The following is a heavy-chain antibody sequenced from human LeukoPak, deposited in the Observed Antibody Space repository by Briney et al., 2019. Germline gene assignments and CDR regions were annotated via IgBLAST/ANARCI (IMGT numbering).Heavy chain of an antibody. CDR2: ISYDGSNT. J-gene: IGHJ3*02. D-gene: IGHD2-21*02. CDR3: AKDRQKQIVVETPGLAAFDI. CDR1: GFTFSNYG. V-gene: IGHV3-30*18. Sequence: PGRSLRLSCAASGFTFSNYGMHWVRQAPGKGLEWVTVISYDGSNTYYADSVKGRFTISRDNSKNTLNLQMNSLRAEDTAVYSCAKDRQKQIVVETPGLAAFDIWGQGTKVTVSS.